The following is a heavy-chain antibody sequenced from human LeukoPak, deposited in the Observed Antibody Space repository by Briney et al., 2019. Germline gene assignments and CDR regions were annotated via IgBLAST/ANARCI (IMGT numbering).Heavy chain of an antibody. Sequence: GGSLRLSCAASGFTFDDYAMTWVRQAPGKGLEWVSGISWNSGSIGYADSVKGRFTISRDNAKNSLYLQMNSLRAEDTALYYCAKLGDKALWIISGDAFDIWGQGTMVTVSS. CDR1: GFTFDDYA. CDR2: ISWNSGSI. J-gene: IGHJ3*02. D-gene: IGHD3-16*01. CDR3: AKLGDKALWIISGDAFDI. V-gene: IGHV3-9*01.